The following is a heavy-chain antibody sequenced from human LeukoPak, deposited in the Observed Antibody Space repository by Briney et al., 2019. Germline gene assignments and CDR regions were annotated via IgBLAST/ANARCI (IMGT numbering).Heavy chain of an antibody. CDR1: GFTFRSYS. J-gene: IGHJ4*02. CDR3: VRVSSTFLGNSGYDYSGGDY. V-gene: IGHV3-48*01. CDR2: ISSRSSTI. Sequence: GGSLRLSCVGSGFTFRSYSMNWVRQAPGKGLEWVSFISSRSSTIYYADSVKGRFTISRDNAKNSLYLQMNSLRAEDTAVYYCVRVSSTFLGNSGYDYSGGDYWGQGTLVTVSS. D-gene: IGHD5-12*01.